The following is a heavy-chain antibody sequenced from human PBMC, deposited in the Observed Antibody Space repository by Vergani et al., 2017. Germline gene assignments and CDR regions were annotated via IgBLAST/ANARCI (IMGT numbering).Heavy chain of an antibody. D-gene: IGHD3-9*01. V-gene: IGHV1-18*01. CDR1: GYTFTSYG. Sequence: QVQLVQSGAEVKKPGASVKVSCKASGYTFTSYGISWVRQAPGQGLEWMGWISAYNGNTNYAQKLQGRVTMTTDTSTSTAYMELRSLRSDDTAVYYCARVFDRKYDDILTGYFTPPGSFDYWGQGTLVTVSS. CDR3: ARVFDRKYDDILTGYFTPPGSFDY. CDR2: ISAYNGNT. J-gene: IGHJ4*02.